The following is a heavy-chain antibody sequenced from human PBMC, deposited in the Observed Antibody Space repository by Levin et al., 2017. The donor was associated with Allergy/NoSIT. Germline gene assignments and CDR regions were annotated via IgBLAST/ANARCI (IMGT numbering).Heavy chain of an antibody. CDR2: IKQDGSQK. CDR1: GFTFSSYW. D-gene: IGHD6-13*01. J-gene: IGHJ4*02. CDR3: ARDGAAVGDDCDY. V-gene: IGHV3-7*01. Sequence: GESLKISCAASGFTFSSYWMSWVRQAPGKGLEWVANIKQDGSQKIYVDSVKGRFTISRDNAKSSLYLQMNSLRAEDTAMYYCARDGAAVGDDCDYWGQGTLVTVSS.